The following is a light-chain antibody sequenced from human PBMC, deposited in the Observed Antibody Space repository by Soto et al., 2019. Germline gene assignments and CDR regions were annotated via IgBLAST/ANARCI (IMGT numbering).Light chain of an antibody. J-gene: IGKJ1*01. V-gene: IGKV3-15*01. Sequence: MMTQSPATLSVTPGERAALSCRASQSVSSNLAWYQQKPGQAPRLLIYGASTRATGVPARFSGSESGTDFTLTISRLEPEDFAVYYCQQYGDSRWTFGQGTKVDIK. CDR2: GAS. CDR3: QQYGDSRWT. CDR1: QSVSSN.